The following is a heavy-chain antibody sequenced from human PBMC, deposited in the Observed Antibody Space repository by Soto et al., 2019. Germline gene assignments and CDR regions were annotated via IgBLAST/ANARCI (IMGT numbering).Heavy chain of an antibody. CDR3: ARPYTVAGSSYWCFDL. CDR1: GFTFGPYW. Sequence: EVQLVESGGGLVQPGGSLRLSCAASGFTFGPYWMTWVRQAPGKGLEWVAKIKPDGSEKYYVESVKGRFNISRDNTKTSLYLQMNSLRAEDTAVYYCARPYTVAGSSYWCFDLWGRGTLVTVSS. V-gene: IGHV3-7*01. J-gene: IGHJ2*01. CDR2: IKPDGSEK. D-gene: IGHD3-16*01.